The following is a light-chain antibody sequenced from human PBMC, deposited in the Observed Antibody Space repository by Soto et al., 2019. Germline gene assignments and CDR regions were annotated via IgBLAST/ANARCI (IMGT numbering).Light chain of an antibody. CDR3: SSYTSSSTRV. CDR1: SSDVGDYNY. Sequence: QSALTQPASVAGSPGQSITISCTGTSSDVGDYNYVSWYQQHPGKAPKLMIYEVSNRPSGVSNRFSGSKSGNTASLTISGHQAEDEADYYCSSYTSSSTRVFGTGTKLTVL. J-gene: IGLJ1*01. V-gene: IGLV2-14*01. CDR2: EVS.